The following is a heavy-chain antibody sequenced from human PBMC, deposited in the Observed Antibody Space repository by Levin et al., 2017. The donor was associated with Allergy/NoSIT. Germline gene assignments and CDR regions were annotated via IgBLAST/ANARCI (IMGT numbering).Heavy chain of an antibody. Sequence: KTGGSLRLSCKASESSFADYWIGWVRQMPGKGLEWIGIIYPGDSDTKYSPSFKGQVTISADKSITTAYLQWSSLKASDTAMYYCVRHRGGPFDVWGQGTMVSVSS. CDR3: VRHRGGPFDV. CDR2: IYPGDSDT. CDR1: ESSFADYW. J-gene: IGHJ3*01. D-gene: IGHD3-10*01. V-gene: IGHV5-51*01.